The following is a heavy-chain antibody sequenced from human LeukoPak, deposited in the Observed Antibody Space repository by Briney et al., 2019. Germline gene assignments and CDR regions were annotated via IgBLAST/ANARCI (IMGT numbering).Heavy chain of an antibody. J-gene: IGHJ4*02. CDR3: ARDQGSSSWYNFDY. V-gene: IGHV3-74*01. D-gene: IGHD6-13*01. Sequence: PGGSLRLSCAASGFPFSVSWMHWFRQVPGKGLMWVSRITTDETATYADSVRGRFTISRDNSKSTLYLQMNSLRAEDTAVYYCARDQGSSSWYNFDYWGQGTLVTVSS. CDR2: ITTDETA. CDR1: GFPFSVSW.